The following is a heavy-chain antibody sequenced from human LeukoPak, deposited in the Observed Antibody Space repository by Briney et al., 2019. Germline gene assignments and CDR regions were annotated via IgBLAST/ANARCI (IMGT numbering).Heavy chain of an antibody. CDR3: AREGRVSGYDFDC. Sequence: GGSLRLSCATSGFPFSDFSMSWVRQAPGKGLMWVSRINSDGSSITYADSVKGRFTISRDNAKNTLYLQMNSLRVEDTAVYYCAREGRVSGYDFDCWGQGTLVTVSS. D-gene: IGHD5-12*01. CDR1: GFPFSDFS. CDR2: INSDGSSI. V-gene: IGHV3-74*03. J-gene: IGHJ4*02.